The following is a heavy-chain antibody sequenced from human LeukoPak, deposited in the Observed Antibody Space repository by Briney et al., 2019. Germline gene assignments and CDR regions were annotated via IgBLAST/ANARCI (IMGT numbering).Heavy chain of an antibody. CDR1: GFTSSSYA. CDR3: ARRTLFGVIKPPDY. CDR2: ISGSGGST. J-gene: IGHJ4*02. V-gene: IGHV3-23*01. D-gene: IGHD3-3*01. Sequence: GGSLRLSCAASGFTSSSYAMSWVRPAPGKGLEWVSGISGSGGSTYYADSVRGRFTISRDNAKNTLYLQLSSLRVEDTAVYYCARRTLFGVIKPPDYWGQGTLVTVSS.